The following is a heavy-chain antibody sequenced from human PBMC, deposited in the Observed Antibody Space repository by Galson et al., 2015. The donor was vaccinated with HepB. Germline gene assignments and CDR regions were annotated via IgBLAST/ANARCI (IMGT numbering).Heavy chain of an antibody. CDR1: GFSFSNYA. Sequence: SLRLSCASSGFSFSNYAIHWVRQAPGKGLEWMAVISYDGSFRYYSDSVKGRFTDSRDPSRNILYLQMNSLRVDDTAVYYCAKGGPWRIGMMIKRSLGFDHWGQGPLVIVSS. CDR3: AKGGPWRIGMMIKRSLGFDH. CDR2: ISYDGSFR. V-gene: IGHV3-30*18. J-gene: IGHJ5*02. D-gene: IGHD3-16*01.